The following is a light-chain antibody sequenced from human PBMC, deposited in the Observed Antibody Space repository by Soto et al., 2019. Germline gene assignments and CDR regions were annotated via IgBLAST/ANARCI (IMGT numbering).Light chain of an antibody. CDR2: TND. J-gene: IGLJ3*02. Sequence: QSVVTQPPSASGTPGQRVTISCSGSSSNIGTTSVYWYQQLPGTAPKLLIHTNDQRPSGVPDRFTGSKAGTSASLTISGPRSDDEADYYCAAWDDTLSGWVFGGGTKLTVL. CDR3: AAWDDTLSGWV. CDR1: SSNIGTTS. V-gene: IGLV1-47*01.